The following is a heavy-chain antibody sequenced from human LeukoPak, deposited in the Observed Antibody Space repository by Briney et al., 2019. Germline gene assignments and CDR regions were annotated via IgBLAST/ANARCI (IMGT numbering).Heavy chain of an antibody. Sequence: ASVKVSCKTSGGTFSSYAISWVRQAPGQGLEWMGGITPIFGTANYAQKFQGRVTITADESTSTAYMELSSLRSEDTAVYYCAREARSGSPDYWGQGTLVTVSS. V-gene: IGHV1-69*13. D-gene: IGHD3-22*01. CDR1: GGTFSSYA. J-gene: IGHJ4*02. CDR2: ITPIFGTA. CDR3: AREARSGSPDY.